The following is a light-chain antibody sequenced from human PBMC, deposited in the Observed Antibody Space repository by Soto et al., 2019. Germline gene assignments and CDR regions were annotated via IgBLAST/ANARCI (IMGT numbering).Light chain of an antibody. Sequence: DIQMTQSPSTLSASVGDRVTITCRASQSISSWLAWDQQKPGKAPNLLIYKASSLDSGVPSRFSGSGSGTEFTLTISRLQPDDFANYYCQQYNSYPLTVGGGTKVEIK. J-gene: IGKJ4*02. CDR1: QSISSW. CDR2: KAS. V-gene: IGKV1-5*03. CDR3: QQYNSYPLT.